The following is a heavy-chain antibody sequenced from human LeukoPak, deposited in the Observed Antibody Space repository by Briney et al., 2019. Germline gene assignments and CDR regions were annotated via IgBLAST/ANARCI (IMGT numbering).Heavy chain of an antibody. Sequence: PSETLSLTCTVSGGSISSYYWSWIRQPPGKGLEWIGYIYYSGSTNYNPSLKSRVTISVDTSKNQFSLKLSSVTAADTAVYYCTRNFGAYSFDIWGQGTMVTVSS. CDR2: IYYSGST. D-gene: IGHD2-21*01. CDR3: TRNFGAYSFDI. J-gene: IGHJ3*02. CDR1: GGSISSYY. V-gene: IGHV4-59*01.